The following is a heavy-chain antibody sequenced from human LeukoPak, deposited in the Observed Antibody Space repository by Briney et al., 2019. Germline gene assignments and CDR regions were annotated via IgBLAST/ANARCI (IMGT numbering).Heavy chain of an antibody. CDR1: EFTFSTYG. J-gene: IGHJ4*02. D-gene: IGHD3-22*01. Sequence: GGSLRLSCAASEFTFSTYGMHWVRQAPGKGLEWVAVISYDGSYKFYADSVKGRFTISRDNSKSTLYLQMNRLRAEDTAEYYCAKSYYYESSGYYPLDYWGQGTLVTVSS. V-gene: IGHV3-30*18. CDR3: AKSYYYESSGYYPLDY. CDR2: ISYDGSYK.